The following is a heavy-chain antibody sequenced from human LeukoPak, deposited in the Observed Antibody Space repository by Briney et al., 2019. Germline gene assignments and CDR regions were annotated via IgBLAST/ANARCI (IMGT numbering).Heavy chain of an antibody. CDR3: ARDGVRDGLYFDY. CDR2: INQDGREK. CDR1: GFTFSRHG. V-gene: IGHV3-7*01. J-gene: IGHJ4*02. Sequence: GGTLRLSCAASGFTFSRHGINWVRQAPGKGLEWVANINQDGREKQYVDSVKGRFTISRDNAKNSLYLQMNSLRAEDTAVYYCARDGVRDGLYFDYWGQGTLVAVSS. D-gene: IGHD5-24*01.